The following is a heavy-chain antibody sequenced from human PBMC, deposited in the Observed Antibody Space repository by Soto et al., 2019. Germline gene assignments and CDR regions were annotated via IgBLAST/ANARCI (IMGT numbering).Heavy chain of an antibody. CDR3: AAVPRYCSSTSCSDFDY. Sequence: ASVKVSCKASGFTFTSSAMQWVRQARGQRLEWIGWIVVGSGNTNYAQKFQERVTITRDMSTSTAYMELSSLRSEDTAVYYCAAVPRYCSSTSCSDFDYWGQGTLVTVSS. CDR2: IVVGSGNT. V-gene: IGHV1-58*02. J-gene: IGHJ4*02. CDR1: GFTFTSSA. D-gene: IGHD2-2*01.